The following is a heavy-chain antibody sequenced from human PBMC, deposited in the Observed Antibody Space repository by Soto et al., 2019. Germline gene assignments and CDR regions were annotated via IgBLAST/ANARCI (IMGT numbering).Heavy chain of an antibody. D-gene: IGHD4-17*01. J-gene: IGHJ4*02. CDR3: ARGGASVTTPFDY. V-gene: IGHV3-11*01. CDR2: ISSSASTI. Sequence: VQLVESGGGLVKPGGSLRLSCAASGFAFSDPYMSWIRQARGRGLEWISYISSSASTIYYGDSVKGRFAISRDNARKSLYLERDSLTADDTAVYYCARGGASVTTPFDYWGQGTQVTVSS. CDR1: GFAFSDPY.